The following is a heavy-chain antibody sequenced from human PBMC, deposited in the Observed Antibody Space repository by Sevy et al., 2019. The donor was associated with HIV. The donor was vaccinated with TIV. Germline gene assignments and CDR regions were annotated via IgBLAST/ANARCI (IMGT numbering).Heavy chain of an antibody. CDR3: AGENAWGRGYS. CDR1: GGSITSLY. J-gene: IGHJ4*02. Sequence: SKTLSLTCTVSGGSITSLYWNWIRQPPGKGLEWIANIYYNGHINYNPSLKSRVTLSLDASKNQFSLRLSSVTAADTAMYYCAGENAWGRGYSWGQGTLVTVSS. D-gene: IGHD1-26*01. V-gene: IGHV4-59*08. CDR2: IYYNGHI.